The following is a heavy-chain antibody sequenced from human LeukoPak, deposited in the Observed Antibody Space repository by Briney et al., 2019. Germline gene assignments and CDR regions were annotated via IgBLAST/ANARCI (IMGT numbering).Heavy chain of an antibody. CDR1: GGSISSGDYY. CDR2: IYSSAST. Sequence: PSETLSLTCTVSGGSISSGDYYWSWIRQPPGRGLEWIEYIYSSASTYYNPSVQSRVTISVDTSKNQFYLKLSSVTAADTAVYYCARDEEGFDPWGQGTLVTVSS. J-gene: IGHJ5*02. V-gene: IGHV4-30-4*01. CDR3: ARDEEGFDP.